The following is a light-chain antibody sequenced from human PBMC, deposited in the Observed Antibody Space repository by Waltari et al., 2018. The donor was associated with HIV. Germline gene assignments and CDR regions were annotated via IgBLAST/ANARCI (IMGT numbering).Light chain of an antibody. CDR3: QSFDGITAV. V-gene: IGLV6-57*02. J-gene: IGLJ3*02. Sequence: NLMLTQPHYVSESPGKTVTISCTGSSGRIASNYVQWYQQRPGSAPTTVIFEDNQRSSGVPDRFSGSIDSSSNSASLTISRLKTEDEADYYCQSFDGITAVFGGGTKLTVL. CDR1: SGRIASNY. CDR2: EDN.